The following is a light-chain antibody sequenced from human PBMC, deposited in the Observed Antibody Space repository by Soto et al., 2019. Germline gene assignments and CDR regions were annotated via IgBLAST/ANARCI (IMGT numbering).Light chain of an antibody. Sequence: QSALTQPASVSGSPGQSITISCTGTSSDVGSHNLVSWYQQHPGQAPKLMIYEVSKRPLGVSARFSASKSGNTASLTISGLLVEDEADHYSCSYGGSRAVFGGGTQLTVL. V-gene: IGLV2-23*02. CDR2: EVS. CDR1: SSDVGSHNL. CDR3: CSYGGSRAV. J-gene: IGLJ7*01.